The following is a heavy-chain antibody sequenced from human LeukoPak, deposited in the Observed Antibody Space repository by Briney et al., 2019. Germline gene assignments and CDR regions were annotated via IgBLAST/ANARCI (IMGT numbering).Heavy chain of an antibody. V-gene: IGHV1-18*01. J-gene: IGHJ4*02. CDR3: ARADIRAIASSGWYGFDY. D-gene: IGHD6-19*01. Sequence: GASVKVSCKASGYTFSSYGISWVRQAPGQGLEWMGWISAYNGNTNYAQKVQGRVTMTTDTSTSTAYMELRSLRSDDTAVYYCARADIRAIASSGWYGFDYWGQGTLVTVSS. CDR2: ISAYNGNT. CDR1: GYTFSSYG.